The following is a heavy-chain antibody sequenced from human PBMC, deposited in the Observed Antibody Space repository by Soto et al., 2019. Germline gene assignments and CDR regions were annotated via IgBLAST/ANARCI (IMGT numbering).Heavy chain of an antibody. D-gene: IGHD4-17*01. CDR1: GFTFSTYA. CDR3: ARKTARGYGDYFVY. Sequence: ESGGGVVQPGRSLTLSCTASGFTFSTYAMHWVRQARGKGLEWVALISYDGGNKYYADSVKGRFTISRDDSKNALYLQMNSLRAEDTAVYYCARKTARGYGDYFVYWGQGTLVTVSS. J-gene: IGHJ4*02. V-gene: IGHV3-30-3*01. CDR2: ISYDGGNK.